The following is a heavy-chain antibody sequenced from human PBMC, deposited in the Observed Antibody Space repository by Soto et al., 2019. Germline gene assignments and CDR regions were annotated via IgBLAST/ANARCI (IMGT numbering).Heavy chain of an antibody. Sequence: ASVKVSCKASGYTFTSYAMHWVRQAPGQRLEWMGWINAGNGNTKYSQKFQGRVTITRDTSASTAYMELSSLRSEDTAVYYCASGGSITIFGAVPYGMDVWGQGTTVTVSS. CDR1: GYTFTSYA. CDR2: INAGNGNT. CDR3: ASGGSITIFGAVPYGMDV. V-gene: IGHV1-3*01. D-gene: IGHD3-3*01. J-gene: IGHJ6*02.